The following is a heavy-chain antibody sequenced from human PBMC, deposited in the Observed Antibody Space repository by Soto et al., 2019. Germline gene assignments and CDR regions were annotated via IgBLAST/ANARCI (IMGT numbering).Heavy chain of an antibody. Sequence: QVQLVESGGGVVQPGRSLRLSCAASGFTFSSYGMHWVRDSPGKGLEWVAIVWNDGSNKYYADSVKGRFSISRDNSKNTLYLQMNSLRAEDTAVYYCARPLVVAARGHYYYGMDVWGQGTTVTVSS. CDR1: GFTFSSYG. V-gene: IGHV3-33*01. CDR3: ARPLVVAARGHYYYGMDV. D-gene: IGHD2-15*01. J-gene: IGHJ6*02. CDR2: VWNDGSNK.